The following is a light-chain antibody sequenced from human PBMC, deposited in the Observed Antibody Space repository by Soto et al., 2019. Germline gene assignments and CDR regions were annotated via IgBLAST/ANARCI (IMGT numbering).Light chain of an antibody. V-gene: IGKV1-39*01. Sequence: DIQMTQSPSSLSASVGDRVTITCRASQSISSYLNWYQQKPGKAPKLLIYAASTLESGVPSRFSGSGSGTDFTLTIISLQPADFETYYCQQSYNTLPTFGQGTKVEIK. CDR2: AAS. CDR1: QSISSY. J-gene: IGKJ1*01. CDR3: QQSYNTLPT.